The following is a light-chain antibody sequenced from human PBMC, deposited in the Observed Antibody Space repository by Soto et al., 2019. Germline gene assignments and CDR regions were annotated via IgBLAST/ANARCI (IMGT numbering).Light chain of an antibody. J-gene: IGKJ2*01. CDR2: DAS. Sequence: EIVLQQSPATLYLSPGERANLSCRASQSVSSYLAWYQQKPGQAPRLLIYDASNRATGIPARFSGSGSGTDFTFTISSLEPEGFAVYYCQQRSNWPPVTFGQGTKLEIK. CDR3: QQRSNWPPVT. V-gene: IGKV3-11*01. CDR1: QSVSSY.